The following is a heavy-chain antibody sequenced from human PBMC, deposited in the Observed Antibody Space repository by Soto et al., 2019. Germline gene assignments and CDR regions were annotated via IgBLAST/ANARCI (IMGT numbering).Heavy chain of an antibody. Sequence: SETLSLTCTISGGSISGYYWSWIRQPPGKGLEWIGYVYYSGSTNYNPSLESRVTISVDIPNNEFSLDLTSVTAADTAVYYCARGRGNIVATFDYWGQGTLVTVSS. CDR3: ARGRGNIVATFDY. CDR1: GGSISGYY. V-gene: IGHV4-59*01. D-gene: IGHD5-12*01. J-gene: IGHJ4*02. CDR2: VYYSGST.